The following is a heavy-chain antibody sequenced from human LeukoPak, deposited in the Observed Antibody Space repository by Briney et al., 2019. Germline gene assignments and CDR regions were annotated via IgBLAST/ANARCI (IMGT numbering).Heavy chain of an antibody. J-gene: IGHJ4*02. V-gene: IGHV3-30*04. D-gene: IGHD5-12*01. CDR3: ASSMVAFFDY. Sequence: PGGSLRLSCAASGFTFSSYAMHWVRQAPGKGLEWVAVISYDGSNKYYADSVKGRFTISRDNSMNTLYLQMNSLRAEDTAVYYCASSMVAFFDYWGQGTLVTVSS. CDR1: GFTFSSYA. CDR2: ISYDGSNK.